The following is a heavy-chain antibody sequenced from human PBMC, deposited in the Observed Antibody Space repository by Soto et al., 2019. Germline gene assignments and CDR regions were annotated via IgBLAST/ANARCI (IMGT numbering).Heavy chain of an antibody. V-gene: IGHV2-5*02. Sequence: QITLKESGPTLVKPTQPLTLTCTFSGFSLTTSEVGVGWIRQHPGKALEWLAVIYWDDDKRYSPSLNSRLTITKDTSKNQVVLIMTNMDPVDTATYYCAYRRGRVAATGTVDSWGQGTLVTVSS. D-gene: IGHD6-13*01. CDR3: AYRRGRVAATGTVDS. J-gene: IGHJ4*02. CDR2: IYWDDDK. CDR1: GFSLTTSEVG.